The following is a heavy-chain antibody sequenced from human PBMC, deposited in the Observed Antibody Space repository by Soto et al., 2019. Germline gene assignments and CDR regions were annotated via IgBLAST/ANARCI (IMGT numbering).Heavy chain of an antibody. J-gene: IGHJ4*01. Sequence: PGGSLRLSCAASGFAFSSYWMSWVRQAPGKGLEWVANIRQDESEKFYMDSMKGRFTISRDNAKNSLYLQMNSLRAEDTAVYYFVRQSTDGYNYSHNWGHGTLVIVSS. V-gene: IGHV3-7*01. CDR2: IRQDESEK. D-gene: IGHD3-22*01. CDR3: VRQSTDGYNYSHN. CDR1: GFAFSSYW.